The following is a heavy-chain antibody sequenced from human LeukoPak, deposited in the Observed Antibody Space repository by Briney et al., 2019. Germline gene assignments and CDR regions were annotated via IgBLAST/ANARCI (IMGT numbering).Heavy chain of an antibody. CDR1: GFTFSSYG. V-gene: IGHV3-30*03. J-gene: IGHJ5*02. CDR2: ISYDGSNK. CDR3: AFLSDA. Sequence: GGSLRPSCAASGFTFSSYGMHWVRQAPGKGLEWVAVISYDGSNKYYADSVKGRFTISRDNSKNTLYLQMNSLRAEDTAVYYCAFLSDAWGQGTLVTVSS.